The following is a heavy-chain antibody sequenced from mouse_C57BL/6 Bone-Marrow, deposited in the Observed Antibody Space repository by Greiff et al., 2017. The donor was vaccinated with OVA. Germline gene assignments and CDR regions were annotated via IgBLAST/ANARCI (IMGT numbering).Heavy chain of an antibody. Sequence: LVESGPELVKPGASVKISCKASGYSFTGYYMNWVKQSPEKSLEWIGEINPSTGGTTYNQKFKAKATLTVDKSSSTAYMQLKSLTSEDSAVYYCARRGYYGSSYVYWGQGTTLTVSS. J-gene: IGHJ2*01. CDR2: INPSTGGT. CDR1: GYSFTGYY. D-gene: IGHD1-1*01. V-gene: IGHV1-42*01. CDR3: ARRGYYGSSYVY.